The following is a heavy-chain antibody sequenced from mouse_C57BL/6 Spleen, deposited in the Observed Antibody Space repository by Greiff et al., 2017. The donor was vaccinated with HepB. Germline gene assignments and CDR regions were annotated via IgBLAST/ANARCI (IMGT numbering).Heavy chain of an antibody. Sequence: VQLQQSGPELVKPGASVKISCKASGYSFTGYYMNWVKQSPEKSLEWIGEINPSTGGTTYNQKFKAKATLTVDKSSSTAYMQLKSLTSEDSAVYYGARRQGYYDYVHWYFDVWGTGTTVTVSS. CDR1: GYSFTGYY. D-gene: IGHD2-4*01. CDR3: ARRQGYYDYVHWYFDV. CDR2: INPSTGGT. V-gene: IGHV1-42*01. J-gene: IGHJ1*03.